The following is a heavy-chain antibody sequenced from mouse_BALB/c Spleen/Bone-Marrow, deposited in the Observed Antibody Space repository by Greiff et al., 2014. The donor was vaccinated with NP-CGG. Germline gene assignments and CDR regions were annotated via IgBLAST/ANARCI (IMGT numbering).Heavy chain of an antibody. Sequence: QVQLQQPGPGLVAPSQSLSITCTVSGFSLTYHGVHWVRQPPGKGLEWLGVIWADGSTNYNSALMSRLSISKDNSKSQVFFKVNSLQTDDTAVYYCARITTAKGAMDYWGQGTSVTVSS. CDR3: ARITTAKGAMDY. CDR2: IWADGST. CDR1: GFSLTYHG. D-gene: IGHD1-2*01. V-gene: IGHV2-9*02. J-gene: IGHJ4*01.